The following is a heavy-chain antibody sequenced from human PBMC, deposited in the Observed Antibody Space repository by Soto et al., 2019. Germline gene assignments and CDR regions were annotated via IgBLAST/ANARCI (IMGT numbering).Heavy chain of an antibody. CDR2: IIPIFDTA. CDR3: TLEGAVATFDY. Sequence: SVKVSCKASGCTFSSYAISWVRQPPGQGLEGMGGIIPIFDTANSAQKFQGRVTITADESTSTAYMELGSLRSEDTAVYYCTLEGAVATFDYWGQGTLVTVSS. V-gene: IGHV1-69*13. CDR1: GCTFSSYA. J-gene: IGHJ4*02. D-gene: IGHD6-19*01.